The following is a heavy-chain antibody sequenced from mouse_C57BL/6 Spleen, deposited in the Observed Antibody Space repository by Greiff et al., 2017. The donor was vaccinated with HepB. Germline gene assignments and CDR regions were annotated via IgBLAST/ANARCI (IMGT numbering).Heavy chain of an antibody. CDR2: IYPGNSDT. D-gene: IGHD1-1*01. Sequence: EVQLQQSGPVLARPGASVKMSCKTSGYTFTSYWMHWVKQRPGQGLEWIGAIYPGNSDTSYNQKFKGKAKLTAVTSASTAYMELSSLTNEDSAVYYCTRDYGSSWYFDVWGTGTTVTVSS. CDR3: TRDYGSSWYFDV. CDR1: GYTFTSYW. J-gene: IGHJ1*03. V-gene: IGHV1-5*01.